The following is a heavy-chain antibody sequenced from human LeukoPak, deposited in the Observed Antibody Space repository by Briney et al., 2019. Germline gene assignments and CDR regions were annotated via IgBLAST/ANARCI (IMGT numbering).Heavy chain of an antibody. D-gene: IGHD4-23*01. V-gene: IGHV3-74*01. CDR3: ARISYGSNAHCDC. Sequence: GGSLRLSCVASGFTFNGYWMHWVRQAPGKGLVWVSRINSDGSSTTYADSVKGRFTISRDNAKNTLYLQMNSLRAEDTAVYYCARISYGSNAHCDCWGQGTLVTVSS. CDR1: GFTFNGYW. CDR2: INSDGSST. J-gene: IGHJ4*02.